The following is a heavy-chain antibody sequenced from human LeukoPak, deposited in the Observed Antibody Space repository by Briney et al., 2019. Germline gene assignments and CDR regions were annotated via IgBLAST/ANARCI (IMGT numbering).Heavy chain of an antibody. CDR3: TRDLMDYDVSTGLHHYYMDV. CDR2: INSDGRST. CDR1: GFTFSSYW. Sequence: QPGGSLRLSCAASGFTFSSYWMHWVRQAPGKGLVWVSRINSDGRSTSYADSVKGRFTISRDNAKNTLYLQMNSLRAEDTAVYYCTRDLMDYDVSTGLHHYYMDVWGQGTTVTVSS. V-gene: IGHV3-74*01. D-gene: IGHD3-9*01. J-gene: IGHJ6*02.